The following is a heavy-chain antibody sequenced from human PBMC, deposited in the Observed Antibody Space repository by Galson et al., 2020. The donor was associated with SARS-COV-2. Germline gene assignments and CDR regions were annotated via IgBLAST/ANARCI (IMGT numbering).Heavy chain of an antibody. V-gene: IGHV3-48*02. D-gene: IGHD3-10*01. CDR3: AREPRPAYGSGSGPLDY. J-gene: IGHJ4*02. Sequence: GPLKISCVASGYTLSNYNMNWVRQAPGKGLEWVSFIGHSGGPTYYADSVKGRFTIFRDTFKNTLFLQMLSLRDEDTAVYYCAREPRPAYGSGSGPLDYWGQGIRVSVYS. CDR2: IGHSGGPT. CDR1: GYTLSNYN.